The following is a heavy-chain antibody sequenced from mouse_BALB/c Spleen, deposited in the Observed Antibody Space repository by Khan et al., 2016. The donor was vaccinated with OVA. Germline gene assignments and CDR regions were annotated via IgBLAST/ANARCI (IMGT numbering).Heavy chain of an antibody. J-gene: IGHJ4*01. CDR2: ISSGGHFT. V-gene: IGHV5-6*01. CDR3: ARSITTAKGDYCTMDY. D-gene: IGHD1-2*01. CDR1: GFTFSNYG. Sequence: EVELVVSGGDLVKPGGSLKLSCAASGFTFSNYGMSCVRQTPYKRLECVATISSGGHFTYYPGSVKGRFTNSRDNAKLPLDLQMDSLKSEDNAMYYCARSITTAKGDYCTMDYWGQGTSVTVSS.